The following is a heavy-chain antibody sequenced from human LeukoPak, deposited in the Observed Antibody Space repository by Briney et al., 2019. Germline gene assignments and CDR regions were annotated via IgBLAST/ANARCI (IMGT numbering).Heavy chain of an antibody. Sequence: GGSLRLSCAASGFTLSSYSMSWVRQAPGKGLEWVSFISSSSSYIYYADSVKGRFTISRDNAKKSVYLQMNSLRAEDTAVYYCARGIMTPYYMDVWGKGTTVTVSS. CDR2: ISSSSSYI. J-gene: IGHJ6*03. V-gene: IGHV3-21*01. CDR3: ARGIMTPYYMDV. CDR1: GFTLSSYS. D-gene: IGHD3-16*01.